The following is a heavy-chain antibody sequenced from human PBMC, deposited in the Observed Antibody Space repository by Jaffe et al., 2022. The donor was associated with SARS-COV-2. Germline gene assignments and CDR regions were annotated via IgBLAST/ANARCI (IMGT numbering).Heavy chain of an antibody. CDR3: TTAGLYSSSHGTLGY. CDR1: GFTFSNAW. V-gene: IGHV3-15*01. D-gene: IGHD6-13*01. CDR2: IKSKTDGGTT. J-gene: IGHJ4*02. Sequence: EVQLVESGGGLVKPGGSLRLSCAASGFTFSNAWMSWVRQAPGKGLEWVGRIKSKTDGGTTDYAAPVKGRFTISRDDSKNTLYLQMNSLKTEDTAVYYCTTAGLYSSSHGTLGYWGQGTLVTVSS.